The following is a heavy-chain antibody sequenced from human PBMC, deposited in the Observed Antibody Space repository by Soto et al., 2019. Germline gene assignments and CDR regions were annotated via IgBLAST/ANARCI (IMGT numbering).Heavy chain of an antibody. CDR3: ASEHWASGMDV. Sequence: EVQLVESGGGVVKPGGSLRLSCAASGLTFSRYRMNCVRQAPGRGLEWVSSINSSSSYIYYADTVKGRFTISRDNAKKSLYLQTNSLRAEHTAVYYCASEHWASGMDVWGQGTTVTVSS. V-gene: IGHV3-21*01. D-gene: IGHD3-16*01. CDR2: INSSSSYI. J-gene: IGHJ6*02. CDR1: GLTFSRYR.